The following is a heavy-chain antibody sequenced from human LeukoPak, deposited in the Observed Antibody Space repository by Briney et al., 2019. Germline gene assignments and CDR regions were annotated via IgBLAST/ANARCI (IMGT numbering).Heavy chain of an antibody. V-gene: IGHV4-59*01. J-gene: IGHJ5*02. D-gene: IGHD5-12*01. Sequence: SETLSLTCTVSGGSISNYYWIWLRQPPGKGLEWIGYVSYNGNTNYNPSLKSRLTISVDTSKNHFSLKLNSVTTADTAVYYCARGYNGYVGWFDHWGQGTLVTVSS. CDR3: ARGYNGYVGWFDH. CDR2: VSYNGNT. CDR1: GGSISNYY.